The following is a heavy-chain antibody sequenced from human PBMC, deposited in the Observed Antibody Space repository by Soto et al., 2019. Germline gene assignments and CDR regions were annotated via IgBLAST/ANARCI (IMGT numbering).Heavy chain of an antibody. J-gene: IGHJ6*02. CDR1: GFTVSSNY. CDR2: IYSGGST. V-gene: IGHV3-53*02. D-gene: IGHD6-6*01. Sequence: EVQLVETGGGLIQPGGSLRLSCAASGFTVSSNYMSWVRQAPGKGLEWVSVIYSGGSTYYADSVKGRFTISRDNSKNTLYLQMNSLRAEDTAVYYCARDRIAARPDYYYGMDVWGQGTTVTVSS. CDR3: ARDRIAARPDYYYGMDV.